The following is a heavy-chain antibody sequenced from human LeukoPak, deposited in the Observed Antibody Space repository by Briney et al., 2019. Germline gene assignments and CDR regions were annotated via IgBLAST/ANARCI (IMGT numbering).Heavy chain of an antibody. D-gene: IGHD4-23*01. CDR3: LSFPPVYGGRNY. CDR1: GFTFSIYE. V-gene: IGHV3-48*03. CDR2: ISSSGSTI. Sequence: SGGSLRLSCAASGFTFSIYEMNWVRQAPGKGLEWVSYISSSGSTIYYADSVKGRFTISRDNAKNSLYLQMNSLRAEDTAVYYCLSFPPVYGGRNYWGQGTLVTVSS. J-gene: IGHJ4*02.